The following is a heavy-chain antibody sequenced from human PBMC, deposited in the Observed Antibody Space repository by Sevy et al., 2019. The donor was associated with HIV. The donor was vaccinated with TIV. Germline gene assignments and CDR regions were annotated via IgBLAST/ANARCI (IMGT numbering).Heavy chain of an antibody. J-gene: IGHJ4*02. CDR2: IWYDGSNK. CDR3: ARDLGYGSGKRGVDY. Sequence: GGSLRLSCAASGFTFSRYGMHWVRQAPGKGLEWVAVIWYDGSNKYYADSVKGRFTIYRDDSKNTLYLQMNSLRAEDTAVYYCARDLGYGSGKRGVDYWGQGTLVTVSS. CDR1: GFTFSRYG. V-gene: IGHV3-33*01. D-gene: IGHD3-10*01.